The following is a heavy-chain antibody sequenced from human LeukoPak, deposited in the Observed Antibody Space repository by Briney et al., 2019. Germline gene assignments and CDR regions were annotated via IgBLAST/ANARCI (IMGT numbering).Heavy chain of an antibody. D-gene: IGHD3-22*01. CDR1: GFTVSSNY. Sequence: PGGSLILSCAASGFTVSSNYMSWVRQAPGKGLEWVSVIYSGGSTYYADSVKGRFTISRDNSKNTLYLQMNSLRAEDTAVYYCASDYYYDSSGYGYWGQGTLVTVSS. CDR2: IYSGGST. CDR3: ASDYYYDSSGYGY. V-gene: IGHV3-66*01. J-gene: IGHJ4*02.